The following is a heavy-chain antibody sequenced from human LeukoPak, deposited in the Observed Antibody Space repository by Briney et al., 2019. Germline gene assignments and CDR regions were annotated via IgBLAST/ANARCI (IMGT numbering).Heavy chain of an antibody. CDR3: ARDLSGGYYDSSGYYCEPRRGFDY. CDR2: ISSSSSYI. V-gene: IGHV3-21*01. D-gene: IGHD3-22*01. J-gene: IGHJ4*02. Sequence: TGGSLRLSCAASGFTFSSYSMNWVRQAPGKGLEWVSSISSSSSYIYYADSVKARFTISRANAKNSLYLQMNSLRAEDTAVYFCARDLSGGYYDSSGYYCEPRRGFDYWGQGTLVTVSS. CDR1: GFTFSSYS.